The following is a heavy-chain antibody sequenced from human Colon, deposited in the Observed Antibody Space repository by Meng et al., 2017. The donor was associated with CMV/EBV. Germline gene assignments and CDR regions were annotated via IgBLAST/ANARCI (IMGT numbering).Heavy chain of an antibody. V-gene: IGHV3-7*01. CDR1: GMTLSSYW. CDR2: IKQDGSET. D-gene: IGHD5-18*01. CDR3: VRHLEAGRNGYAEPF. J-gene: IGHJ1*01. Sequence: GGSLRLSCAASGMTLSSYWMTWVRQAPGKGLEWVANIKQDGSETSYVDSVKGRFTISRDNAKNSLYLQMNTLRAEDTAVYYCVRHLEAGRNGYAEPFWGQGTLVTVSS.